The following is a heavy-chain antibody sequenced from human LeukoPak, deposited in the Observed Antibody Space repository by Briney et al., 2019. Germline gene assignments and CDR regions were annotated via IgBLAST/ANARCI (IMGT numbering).Heavy chain of an antibody. Sequence: GGSLRLSCAASGFMFSGYSMNWVRQAPGKGLEWVSYIRSSGTTIFYADSVKGRFTISRDNAKNSLYLQMNSLRAEDTAIYYCARGSCTGAFCYLSERHWFDPWGQGTLVPVSS. CDR2: IRSSGTTI. J-gene: IGHJ5*02. CDR1: GFMFSGYS. D-gene: IGHD2-8*02. CDR3: ARGSCTGAFCYLSERHWFDP. V-gene: IGHV3-48*04.